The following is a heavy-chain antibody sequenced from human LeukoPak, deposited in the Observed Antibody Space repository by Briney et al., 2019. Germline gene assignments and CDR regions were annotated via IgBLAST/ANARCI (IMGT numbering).Heavy chain of an antibody. V-gene: IGHV4-34*01. CDR2: IKDSGST. CDR1: GETFSGYY. D-gene: IGHD5-12*01. J-gene: IGHJ4*02. CDR3: ARTRETVAIDY. Sequence: PSETLSLTCAVYGETFSGYYWTRIRQPPGKGLEWIGEIKDSGSTNYNPSLKSRVTISADTSKNHFSLKMRSVTAADTAVYYCARTRETVAIDYWGQGTLVTVSS.